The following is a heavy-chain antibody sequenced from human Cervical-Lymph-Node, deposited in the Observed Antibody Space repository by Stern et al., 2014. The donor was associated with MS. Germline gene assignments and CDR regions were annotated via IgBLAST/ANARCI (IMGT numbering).Heavy chain of an antibody. D-gene: IGHD5-24*01. J-gene: IGHJ4*02. V-gene: IGHV4-30-4*01. CDR3: SRDADGYSLVFGY. Sequence: QVQLQESGPGLVKPSQTLSLTCTVTGGSIRSGEYYCSWIRPSPGKGLEWIGYIHNSGTTYYNPSLKSRVTISVDTSKNQFSLKLRSVTAADTAVYYCSRDADGYSLVFGYWGRGTLVTVSS. CDR1: GGSIRSGEYY. CDR2: IHNSGTT.